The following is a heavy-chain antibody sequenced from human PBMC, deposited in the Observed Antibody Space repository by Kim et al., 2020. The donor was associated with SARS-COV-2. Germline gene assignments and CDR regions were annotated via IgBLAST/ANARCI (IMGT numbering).Heavy chain of an antibody. CDR3: ARWGDDKKADV. Sequence: GGSLRLSCAASGFRFNSHGMHWVRQAPGKGLEWVAVIWSYGRPTSYASSFMFLFPISIDNSYPTLYLPMNSLRAEDKAIYYCARWGDDKKADVWGQGTTVTVSS. CDR1: GFRFNSHG. V-gene: IGHV3-33*01. CDR2: IWSYGRPT. J-gene: IGHJ6*02. D-gene: IGHD3-16*01.